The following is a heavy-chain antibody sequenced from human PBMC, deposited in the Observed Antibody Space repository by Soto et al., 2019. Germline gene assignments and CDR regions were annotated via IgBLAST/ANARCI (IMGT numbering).Heavy chain of an antibody. V-gene: IGHV1-18*01. CDR2: ISAHNGNT. CDR1: GYAFTTYG. Sequence: QVRLVQSGAEVKKPGASVKVSCQGSGYAFTTYGITWVRQAPGQGLEWMGWISAHNGNTNYAQKLQGRVTVTRDTSTSTAYMELRSLRYDDTAVYYCARGRDGDYWGQGALVTVSS. J-gene: IGHJ4*02. D-gene: IGHD6-6*01. CDR3: ARGRDGDY.